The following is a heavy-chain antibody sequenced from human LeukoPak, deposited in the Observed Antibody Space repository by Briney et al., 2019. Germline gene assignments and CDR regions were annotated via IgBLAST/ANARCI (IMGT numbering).Heavy chain of an antibody. V-gene: IGHV4-59*11. D-gene: IGHD3-10*01. CDR1: GGSISSHY. Sequence: SETLSLTCTVSGGSISSHYWNWVRQPPGKGPEWMGYAYYSGSTNYSPSLKSRVTISVDTSKKQFSLKLSSVTAADTAVYYCARGRDTSGYYYGMDVWGQGTTVTVSS. J-gene: IGHJ6*02. CDR3: ARGRDTSGYYYGMDV. CDR2: AYYSGST.